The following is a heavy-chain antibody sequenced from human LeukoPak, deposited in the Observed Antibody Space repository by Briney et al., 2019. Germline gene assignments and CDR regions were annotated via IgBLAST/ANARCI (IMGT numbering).Heavy chain of an antibody. CDR2: IIPILGIA. Sequence: SVKVSCKASGGTFSSYAISWVRQAPGQGLEWMGRIIPILGIANYAQKFQGRVTITADKSTSTAYMELSSLRSEDTAVYYCARGRYSSSSSWFDPWDQGTLVTVSS. CDR3: ARGRYSSSSSWFDP. CDR1: GGTFSSYA. J-gene: IGHJ5*02. V-gene: IGHV1-69*04. D-gene: IGHD6-6*01.